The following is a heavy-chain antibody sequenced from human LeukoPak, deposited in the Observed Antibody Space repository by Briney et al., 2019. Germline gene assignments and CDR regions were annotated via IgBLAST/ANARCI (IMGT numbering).Heavy chain of an antibody. J-gene: IGHJ6*02. CDR2: IYPADSDA. V-gene: IGHV5-51*01. CDR3: ARLPSYYHGVDV. Sequence: GESLKISCRRSGYDFSTYWIGWVRQTPGKGLEWMGMIYPADSDARYSPSFQGQVTISVDSSSNTAFLQWGRLRASDTAIYYCARLPSYYHGVDVWGQGTTVTVSS. CDR1: GYDFSTYW.